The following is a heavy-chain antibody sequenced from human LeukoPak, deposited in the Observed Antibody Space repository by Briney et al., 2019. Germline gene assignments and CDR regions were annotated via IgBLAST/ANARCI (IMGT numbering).Heavy chain of an antibody. CDR1: GGSISSCY. D-gene: IGHD6-19*01. J-gene: IGHJ5*02. CDR3: ARDSSGWYRTTKNWFDP. CDR2: IYYSGST. V-gene: IGHV4-59*01. Sequence: SETLSLTCTVSGGSISSCYWSWIRQPPGQGLEWIGYIYYSGSTNYNPSLKSRVTISVHTSKNQFSLKLSSVTAADTAVYYCARDSSGWYRTTKNWFDPWGQGTLVTVSS.